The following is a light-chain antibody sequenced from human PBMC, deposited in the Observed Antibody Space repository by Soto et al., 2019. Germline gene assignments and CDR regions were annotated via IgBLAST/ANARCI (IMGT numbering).Light chain of an antibody. CDR1: SSDVGGYNY. Sequence: QSALTQPASVSGSPGQSITISCTGTSSDVGGYNYVSWYQQHPGKAPKLMIYDVSNRPSGVSNRFSGSKSGNTASLTISGLQAEDEADDYCSSYTSSSTQGVVFGGGTKLTVL. V-gene: IGLV2-14*01. CDR2: DVS. CDR3: SSYTSSSTQGVV. J-gene: IGLJ2*01.